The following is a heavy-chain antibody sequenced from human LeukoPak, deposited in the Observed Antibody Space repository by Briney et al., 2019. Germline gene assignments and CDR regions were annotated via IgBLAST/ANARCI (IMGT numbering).Heavy chain of an antibody. J-gene: IGHJ4*02. Sequence: GGSLRLSCAASGFNFGNYAMHWVRQAPGKGLEWVSLIPSGGFYEYYADSVKGRFTISGDDSGNTLYLQLNSLRPEDTAVYYCARDSTYYYESGSSGPHYFDNWGQGTLVTVSS. CDR3: ARDSTYYYESGSSGPHYFDN. V-gene: IGHV3-30-3*01. CDR1: GFNFGNYA. CDR2: IPSGGFYE. D-gene: IGHD3-10*01.